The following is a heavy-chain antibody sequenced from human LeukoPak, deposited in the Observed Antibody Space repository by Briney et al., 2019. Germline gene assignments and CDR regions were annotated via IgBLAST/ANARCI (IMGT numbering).Heavy chain of an antibody. J-gene: IGHJ4*02. CDR3: AKDKWGTTPLRNLDY. CDR1: GFTFSGYG. CDR2: IPYDGSNK. Sequence: PGRSLRLSCAASGFTFSGYGIHWVRQAPGKGLEWVAVIPYDGSNKYYADSVKGRFTISRDNPKNTVYLQMDSLRAEDTAVYYCAKDKWGTTPLRNLDYWGQGTLVTVSS. D-gene: IGHD1-7*01. V-gene: IGHV3-30*18.